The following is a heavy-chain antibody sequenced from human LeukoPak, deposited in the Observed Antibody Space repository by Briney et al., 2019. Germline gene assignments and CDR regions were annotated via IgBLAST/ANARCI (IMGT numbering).Heavy chain of an antibody. CDR3: ASRYYYDSSGYYYLGY. D-gene: IGHD3-22*01. CDR1: GFTFSSYA. J-gene: IGHJ4*02. V-gene: IGHV3-30-3*01. Sequence: GGSLRLYCAASGFTFSSYAMHWVRQAPGKGLEWVAVISYDGSNKYYADSVKGRFTISRDNSKNTLYMQMNSLRAEDTAVYYCASRYYYDSSGYYYLGYWGQGTLVTVSS. CDR2: ISYDGSNK.